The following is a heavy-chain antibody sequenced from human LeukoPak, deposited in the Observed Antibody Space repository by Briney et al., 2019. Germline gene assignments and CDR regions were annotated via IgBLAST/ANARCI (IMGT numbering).Heavy chain of an antibody. CDR1: GYTFTDYY. V-gene: IGHV1-2*02. Sequence: VASVKVSCKASGYTFTDYYMHWVRQAPGQGLECMGWINPSSGGTNYAQKFQGRVTLTRDSSISTAYMELTRLTSDDTAVYYCARDRSGRGYNFFDYWAQGTLVTVSS. CDR3: ARDRSGRGYNFFDY. D-gene: IGHD2-15*01. CDR2: INPSSGGT. J-gene: IGHJ4*02.